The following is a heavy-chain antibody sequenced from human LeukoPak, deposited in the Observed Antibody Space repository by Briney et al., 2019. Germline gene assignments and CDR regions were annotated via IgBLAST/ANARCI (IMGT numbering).Heavy chain of an antibody. Sequence: ASVTVSCKASGYTFINYGISWVRQAHGQGREWMGWISAENGNTVYVENLQGRVTIATDTSSSTVYMELRSLRPDDAAVYYCARTKAPPGPWAWFDRWGQGTLVTV. V-gene: IGHV1-18*01. D-gene: IGHD1-14*01. CDR2: ISAENGNT. CDR3: ARTKAPPGPWAWFDR. CDR1: GYTFINYG. J-gene: IGHJ5*02.